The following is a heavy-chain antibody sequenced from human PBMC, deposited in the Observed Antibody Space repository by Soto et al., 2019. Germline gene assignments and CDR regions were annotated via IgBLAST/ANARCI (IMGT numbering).Heavy chain of an antibody. D-gene: IGHD1-26*01. J-gene: IGHJ4*02. V-gene: IGHV1-18*01. CDR2: ISAYNGNT. CDR3: ARDAAVGLFDY. Sequence: AASVKVSCKASGYTFTSYGISWGRQAPGQGLEWMGWISAYNGNTNYAQKLQGRVTMTTDTSTSTAYMELRSLRSDDTAVYYCARDAAVGLFDYWGQGTLVTVSS. CDR1: GYTFTSYG.